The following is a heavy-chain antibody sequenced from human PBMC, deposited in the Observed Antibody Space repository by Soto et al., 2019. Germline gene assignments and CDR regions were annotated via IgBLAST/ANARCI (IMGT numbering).Heavy chain of an antibody. J-gene: IGHJ4*02. CDR3: ARGFQYWLPTFD. CDR1: GVSVVSSSW. D-gene: IGHD2-8*02. V-gene: IGHV4-4*02. CDR2: VYLTGTT. Sequence: DLEESGPGLVRPSGTLSLTCDVSGVSVVSSSWWSWVRQSPGKGLEWVGEVYLTGTTRYNPSLKGRVSISIDKSKNQVSLTLNSVTAADAAVYYCARGFQYWLPTFDWGQGIRVTVSS.